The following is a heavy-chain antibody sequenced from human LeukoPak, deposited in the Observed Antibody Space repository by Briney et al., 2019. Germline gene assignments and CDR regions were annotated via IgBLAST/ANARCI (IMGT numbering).Heavy chain of an antibody. D-gene: IGHD2-2*02. Sequence: PGRSLRLSCAASGFTFNTYAMHWVRQAPGKGLEWVAVISYDGSNKYYADSVKGRFTISRDNSKNTLHLQMNSLRAEDTAVYYCARSCSSTSCYRSWDAFDIWGQGTMVTVSS. V-gene: IGHV3-30-3*01. CDR3: ARSCSSTSCYRSWDAFDI. CDR2: ISYDGSNK. CDR1: GFTFNTYA. J-gene: IGHJ3*02.